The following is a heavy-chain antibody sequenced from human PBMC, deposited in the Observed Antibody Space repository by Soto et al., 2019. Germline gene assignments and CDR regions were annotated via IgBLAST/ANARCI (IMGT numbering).Heavy chain of an antibody. V-gene: IGHV3-7*01. Sequence: PGXSPRLSGAASGFTFSSYWMSWVRQAPGKGPEWVANIKQDGSEKYYVDSVKGRFTISRDNAKNSLYLQMNSLRAEDTAVYYCARARVGMTGPLDYWGQGTLVTVSS. CDR3: ARARVGMTGPLDY. D-gene: IGHD3-9*01. J-gene: IGHJ4*02. CDR2: IKQDGSEK. CDR1: GFTFSSYW.